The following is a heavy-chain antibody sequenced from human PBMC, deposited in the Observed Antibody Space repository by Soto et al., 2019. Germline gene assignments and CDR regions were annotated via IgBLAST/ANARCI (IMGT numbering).Heavy chain of an antibody. CDR3: ARGGFYYDSSGNYYPY. CDR2: INPNSGGT. Sequence: QVQLVQSGAEVKKPGASVKVSCKASGYTFTGYYIHWVRQAPGQGLEWMGWINPNSGGTNSAQKFQGRVTMTRDTSLSTADMELSRLRSDDTAVYYCARGGFYYDSSGNYYPYWGQGTLVTVSS. V-gene: IGHV1-2*02. CDR1: GYTFTGYY. D-gene: IGHD3-22*01. J-gene: IGHJ4*02.